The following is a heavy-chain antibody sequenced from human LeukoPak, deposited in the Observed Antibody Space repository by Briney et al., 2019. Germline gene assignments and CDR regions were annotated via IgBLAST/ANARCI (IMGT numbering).Heavy chain of an antibody. CDR3: ARGATMVRGVNDY. V-gene: IGHV4-34*01. CDR1: GGSFSGYY. J-gene: IGHJ4*02. CDR2: INHSGST. Sequence: SETLSLTCAVYGGSFSGYYWSWIRQPPGKGLEWIGEINHSGSTNYNPSLKSRVTISVDTSKNQFSLKLSSVTAADTAVYYCARGATMVRGVNDYWGQGTLVTVSS. D-gene: IGHD3-10*01.